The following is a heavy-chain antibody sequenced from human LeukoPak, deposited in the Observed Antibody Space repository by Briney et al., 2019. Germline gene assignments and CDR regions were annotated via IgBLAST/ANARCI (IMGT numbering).Heavy chain of an antibody. V-gene: IGHV3-21*01. J-gene: IGHJ4*02. CDR3: ARDRGVVTVEN. CDR2: ISSSSSYV. CDR1: GFTFSSYS. D-gene: IGHD2-21*02. Sequence: PGGSLRLSCAASGFTFSSYSMNWVRQAPGKGLEWVSSISSSSSYVYYADSVKGRFTISRDNAKNSLYLQMNSLRAEDTAVYYCARDRGVVTVENWGQGTLVTVSP.